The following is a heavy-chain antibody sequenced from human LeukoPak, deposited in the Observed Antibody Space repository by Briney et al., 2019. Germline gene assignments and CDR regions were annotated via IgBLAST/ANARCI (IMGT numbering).Heavy chain of an antibody. CDR2: TSGSGTST. CDR1: GFTFSSYA. CDR3: AKEVYSDSSGYFDY. Sequence: GVSLRLSCAASGFTFSSYAMSWVRQAPGKGLEWVSGTSGSGTSTYYADSVKGRFTISRDNSKNALYLQMNSLRADETAVYYCAKEVYSDSSGYFDYWGQGTLVTVS. V-gene: IGHV3-23*01. D-gene: IGHD3-22*01. J-gene: IGHJ4*02.